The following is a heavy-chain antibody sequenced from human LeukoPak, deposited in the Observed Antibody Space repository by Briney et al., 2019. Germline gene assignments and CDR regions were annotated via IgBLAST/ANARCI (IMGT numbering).Heavy chain of an antibody. CDR3: ARNSALDY. Sequence: GRSLRLSCAASGFTFSSYDMHWVRQAPGKGLEWVAVKWSDGSNKYHADSVKGRFTISRDNSKNTLYLQMNSLRAEDTAVYYCARNSALDYWGQGTLVTVSS. V-gene: IGHV3-33*01. J-gene: IGHJ4*02. D-gene: IGHD2/OR15-2a*01. CDR1: GFTFSSYD. CDR2: KWSDGSNK.